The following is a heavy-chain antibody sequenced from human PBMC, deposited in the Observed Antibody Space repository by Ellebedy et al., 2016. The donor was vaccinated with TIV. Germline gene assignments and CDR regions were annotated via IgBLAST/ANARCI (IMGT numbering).Heavy chain of an antibody. CDR2: INHSGST. J-gene: IGHJ4*02. D-gene: IGHD2-21*02. CDR1: GGSISSSNW. CDR3: AAGKRWRPLDY. V-gene: IGHV4-4*02. Sequence: SETLSLTXAVSGGSISSSNWWSWVRQPPGKGLEWIGEINHSGSTDYNPSLKSRVTISVDTSKNQFSLKLSSVTAADTAVYYCAAGKRWRPLDYWGQGTLVTVSS.